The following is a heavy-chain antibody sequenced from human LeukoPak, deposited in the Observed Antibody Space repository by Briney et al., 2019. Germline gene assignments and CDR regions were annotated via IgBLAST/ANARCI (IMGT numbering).Heavy chain of an antibody. CDR3: ARTKNSSSWFFDI. D-gene: IGHD6-13*01. V-gene: IGHV4-4*07. CDR1: GGSIRTYY. Sequence: SETLSLTCTVSGGSIRTYYWSWIRQPAGKGLEWIGRIHTSGSTDYNPSLESRVSMSVDTSKNHFSLKLRSVTAADTAVYYCARTKNSSSWFFDIWGQGTMVTVSS. J-gene: IGHJ3*02. CDR2: IHTSGST.